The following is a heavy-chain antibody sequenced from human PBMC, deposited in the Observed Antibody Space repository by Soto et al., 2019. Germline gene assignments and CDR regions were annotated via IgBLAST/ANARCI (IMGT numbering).Heavy chain of an antibody. D-gene: IGHD2-8*01. CDR1: GYTFTSYG. J-gene: IGHJ4*02. V-gene: IGHV1-18*01. Sequence: ASVKVSCKASGYTFTSYGISWVRQAPGQGLEWMGWISAYNGNTNYAQKLQGRVTMTTDTSTSTAYMELRSLRSDDTAVDYCARDRQGYCTNGVCPFDYWGQGTLVTVSS. CDR2: ISAYNGNT. CDR3: ARDRQGYCTNGVCPFDY.